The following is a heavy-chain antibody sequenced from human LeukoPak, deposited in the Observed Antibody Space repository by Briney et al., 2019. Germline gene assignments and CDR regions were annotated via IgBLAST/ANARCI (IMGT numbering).Heavy chain of an antibody. CDR1: GFTFSSYG. CDR3: ARDFRAAPAHWFDP. Sequence: GGSLRLSCAASGFTFSSYGMHWVRQAPGKGLEWVAVIWYDGSNKYYADSVKGRFTISRDNSKNTLYLRMNSLRAEDTAVYYCARDFRAAPAHWFDPWGQGTLVTVSS. CDR2: IWYDGSNK. J-gene: IGHJ5*02. D-gene: IGHD2-15*01. V-gene: IGHV3-33*01.